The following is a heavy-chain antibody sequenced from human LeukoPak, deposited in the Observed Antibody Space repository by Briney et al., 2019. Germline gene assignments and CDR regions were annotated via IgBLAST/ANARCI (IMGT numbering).Heavy chain of an antibody. V-gene: IGHV3-23*01. J-gene: IGHJ4*02. CDR3: AKSITAYGDFDFDY. CDR2: ISGSGGST. Sequence: RTGGSLRLSCAASGFTVSNNYMTWVRQAPGKGLEWVSAISGSGGSTYYADSVKGRFTISRDNSKNTLYLQMNSLRAEDTAVYYCAKSITAYGDFDFDYWGQGTLVTVSS. D-gene: IGHD4-17*01. CDR1: GFTVSNNY.